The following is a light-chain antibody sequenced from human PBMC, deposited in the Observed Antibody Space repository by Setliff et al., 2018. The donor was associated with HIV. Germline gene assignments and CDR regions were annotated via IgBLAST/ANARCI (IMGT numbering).Light chain of an antibody. CDR2: KND. J-gene: IGLJ1*01. V-gene: IGLV1-44*01. Sequence: QSVLTQPPSASGTPGQRVTISCSGSSSNIGSNTVTWYQQLPGTAPKLLIYKNDQRPSGVSNRFSGSKSGNTASLTISGLQAEDEADYYCSSYTSSSTPYVFGTGTKVTVL. CDR3: SSYTSSSTPYV. CDR1: SSNIGSNT.